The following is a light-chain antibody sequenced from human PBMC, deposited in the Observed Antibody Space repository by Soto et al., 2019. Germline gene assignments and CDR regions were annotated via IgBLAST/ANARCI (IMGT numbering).Light chain of an antibody. V-gene: IGLV2-23*01. CDR2: EGS. CDR3: CSYAGSSTHVV. J-gene: IGLJ2*01. CDR1: SSDVGSYNL. Sequence: QSALTQPASVSGSPGQSITISCTGTSSDVGSYNLVSWYQQHPVKAPKLMIYEGSKRPSGVSNRFSDSKSGNTASLTISGLQAEDEADYYCCSYAGSSTHVVFGGGTKLTVL.